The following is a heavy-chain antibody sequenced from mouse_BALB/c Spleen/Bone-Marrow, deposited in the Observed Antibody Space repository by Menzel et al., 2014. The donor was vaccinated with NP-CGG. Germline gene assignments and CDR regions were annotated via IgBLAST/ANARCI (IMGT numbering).Heavy chain of an antibody. Sequence: EVQVVESGPGLVKPSQSLSLTCSVTGYSITSGYCWNWIRQFPGNKLEWMGYISYDGSNNYNPSLKNRISITRDTSKNQFFLKLNSVTTEDTATYYCARVYGNYFFAYWGQGTLVTVSA. J-gene: IGHJ3*01. D-gene: IGHD2-10*02. V-gene: IGHV3-6*02. CDR2: ISYDGSN. CDR1: GYSITSGYC. CDR3: ARVYGNYFFAY.